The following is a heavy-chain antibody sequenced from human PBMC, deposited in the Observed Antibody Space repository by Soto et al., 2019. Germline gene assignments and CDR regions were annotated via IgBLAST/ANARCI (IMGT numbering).Heavy chain of an antibody. V-gene: IGHV1-69*18. J-gene: IGHJ4*02. CDR1: GDSFSSNA. Sequence: QVHLVQSGAEVKKPGSSVTVSYKASGDSFSSNAMSWVRQAPGQGLEWMGTILPILGTTNYAQKFKGRLTFPGDDATSKAYRELGSLRSEDTAVYYCARDRALRGFDYWGQGTLVTVSS. CDR2: ILPILGTT. D-gene: IGHD3-10*01. CDR3: ARDRALRGFDY.